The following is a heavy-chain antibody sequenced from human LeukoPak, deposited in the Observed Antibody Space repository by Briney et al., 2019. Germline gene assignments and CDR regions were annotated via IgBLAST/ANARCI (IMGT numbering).Heavy chain of an antibody. CDR2: IRSKANSYAT. V-gene: IGHV3-73*01. Sequence: GGSLRLSCAASGFTFSGSAMHWVRQASGKGLEWVGRIRSKANSYATAYAASVKGRFTISRDDSKNTAYLQMNSLKTEDTAVYYCARNIERIAARAGYFDYWGQGTLVTVSS. D-gene: IGHD6-6*01. CDR3: ARNIERIAARAGYFDY. J-gene: IGHJ4*02. CDR1: GFTFSGSA.